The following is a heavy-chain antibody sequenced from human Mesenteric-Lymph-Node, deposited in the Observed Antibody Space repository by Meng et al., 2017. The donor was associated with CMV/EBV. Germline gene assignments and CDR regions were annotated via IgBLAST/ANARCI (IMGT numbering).Heavy chain of an antibody. J-gene: IGHJ4*02. V-gene: IGHV4-61*05. CDR2: IYYSGYT. CDR3: ATIYGSGSRDDY. D-gene: IGHD3-10*01. Sequence: GSLRLSCTVSGGSISSSSYYWGWIRQPPGKGLEWIGYIYYSGYTNYNPSLKSRVTISIDTSNNQFSLKLSSVTAADTAVYYCATIYGSGSRDDYWGQGTLVTVSS. CDR1: GGSISSSSYY.